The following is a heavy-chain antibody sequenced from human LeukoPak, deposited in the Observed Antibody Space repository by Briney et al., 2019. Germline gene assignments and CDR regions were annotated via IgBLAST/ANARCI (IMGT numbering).Heavy chain of an antibody. CDR3: AKDLRVTGYYGMDV. Sequence: AGRSLRLSCTASGFTFGDYAMSWVRQAPGKGLEWVGFIRSKAYGGTTEYAASVKGRFAISRDNAKNSLYLQMNSLRAEDTALYYCAKDLRVTGYYGMDVWGQGTTVTVSS. CDR1: GFTFGDYA. V-gene: IGHV3-49*04. CDR2: IRSKAYGGTT. J-gene: IGHJ6*02. D-gene: IGHD2-21*02.